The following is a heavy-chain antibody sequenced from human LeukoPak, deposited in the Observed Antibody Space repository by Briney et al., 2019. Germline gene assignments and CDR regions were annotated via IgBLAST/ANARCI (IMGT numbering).Heavy chain of an antibody. CDR3: ARDFSAAFDI. J-gene: IGHJ3*02. D-gene: IGHD2/OR15-2a*01. V-gene: IGHV4-59*01. CDR1: GFTFSSYS. CDR2: IYDSGTT. Sequence: GSLRLSCAASGFTFSSYSMNWVRQPPGKGLEWIAYIYDSGTTNYNPSLKSRVTISVDTSKNQFSLKLSSVTAADTAVYYCARDFSAAFDIWGQGTMVTVSS.